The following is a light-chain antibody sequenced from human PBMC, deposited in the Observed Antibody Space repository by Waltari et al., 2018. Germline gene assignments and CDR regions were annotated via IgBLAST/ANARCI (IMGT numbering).Light chain of an antibody. CDR2: VAS. V-gene: IGKV1-39*01. Sequence: DIRMTQSPSSLSASVGDRVSITCRASETVSTYVSWYQQKPGKARNILTYVASNLQSGVPSRFSVSGYGTDFTLTISSRQVEDFATYYCQQSYRIPPTFGQGTKVEI. J-gene: IGKJ2*01. CDR3: QQSYRIPPT. CDR1: ETVSTY.